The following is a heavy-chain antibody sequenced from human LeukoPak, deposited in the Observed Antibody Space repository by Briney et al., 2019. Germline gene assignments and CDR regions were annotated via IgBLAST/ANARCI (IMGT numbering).Heavy chain of an antibody. CDR2: FDPEDGET. V-gene: IGHV1-24*01. Sequence: ASVKVSCKVSGYTLTELSMHWVRQAPGKGLEWMGGFDPEDGETIYAQKFQGRVTMTEDTSTDTAYMELSSLRSEDTAVYYCSTFSPINHQFDYWGQGTLVTVSS. J-gene: IGHJ4*02. CDR3: STFSPINHQFDY. D-gene: IGHD1-14*01. CDR1: GYTLTELS.